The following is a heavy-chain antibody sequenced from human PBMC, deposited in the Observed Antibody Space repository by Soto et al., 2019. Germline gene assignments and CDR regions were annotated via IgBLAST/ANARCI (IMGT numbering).Heavy chain of an antibody. D-gene: IGHD1-26*01. CDR1: GFTFSGLG. Sequence: QVQLVESGGGVVQPGRSLRLSCAASGFTFSGLGMHWVRQAPVKGLELVAVIRYDGSNIYYADAVKGRFTISRDNYKDTLYLQMNSLRADDTAVYYCARDGVGHTTFFGYFDYWGQGTLVTVSS. V-gene: IGHV3-33*01. CDR3: ARDGVGHTTFFGYFDY. CDR2: IRYDGSNI. J-gene: IGHJ4*02.